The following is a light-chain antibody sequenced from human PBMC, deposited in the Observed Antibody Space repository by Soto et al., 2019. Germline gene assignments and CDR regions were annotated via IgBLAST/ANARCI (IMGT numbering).Light chain of an antibody. CDR1: QSLLQSNGYNY. CDR3: MQGLRTPLT. V-gene: IGKV2-28*01. Sequence: DIVMTQSPLSLPVTPGEPASISCRSSQSLLQSNGYNYLDWYLQKPGQSPQLLIYLGSNRASGVPDRFSGSGSGSDFTLKISRVEAEDVGIYYCMQGLRTPLTFGQGTKVEIK. J-gene: IGKJ1*01. CDR2: LGS.